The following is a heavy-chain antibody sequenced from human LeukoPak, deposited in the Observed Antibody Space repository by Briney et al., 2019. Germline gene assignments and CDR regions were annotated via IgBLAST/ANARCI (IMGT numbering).Heavy chain of an antibody. D-gene: IGHD2-15*01. Sequence: PSETLSLTCAVYGGSFSGYYWSWIRQPPGKGLEWIGSIYYSGSTYYNPSLKSRVTISVDTSKNQFSLKLSSVTAADTAVYYCARDLGYYSSGSELDYWGQGTLVTVSS. CDR3: ARDLGYYSSGSELDY. CDR2: IYYSGST. CDR1: GGSFSGYY. J-gene: IGHJ4*02. V-gene: IGHV4-34*01.